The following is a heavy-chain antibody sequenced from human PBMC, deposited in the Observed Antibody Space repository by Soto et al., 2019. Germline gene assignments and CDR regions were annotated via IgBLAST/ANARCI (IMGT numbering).Heavy chain of an antibody. CDR2: IRSKAYGGTT. J-gene: IGHJ5*02. Sequence: GGSLRLSCTASGFTFGDYAMSWFRQAPGKGLEWVGFIRSKAYGGTTEYAASVKGRFTISRDDSKSIAYLQMNSLKTEDTAVYYCTPPLRRELSWFDPSGQGTQVTVYS. V-gene: IGHV3-49*03. D-gene: IGHD1-26*01. CDR1: GFTFGDYA. CDR3: TPPLRRELSWFDP.